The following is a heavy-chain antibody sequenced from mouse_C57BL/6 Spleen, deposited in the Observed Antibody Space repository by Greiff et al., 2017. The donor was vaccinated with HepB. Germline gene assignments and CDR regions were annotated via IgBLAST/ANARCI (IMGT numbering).Heavy chain of an antibody. V-gene: IGHV1-80*01. CDR3: TRYGSSDPWFAY. Sequence: QVHVQQPGAELVKPGASVKISCKASGYAFSSYWMNWVKQRPGKGLEWIGQIYPGDGDTNYNGKFKGKATLTADKSSSTAYMQLSSLTSEDSAVYCCTRYGSSDPWFAYWGQGTLVTVSA. J-gene: IGHJ3*01. CDR2: IYPGDGDT. CDR1: GYAFSSYW. D-gene: IGHD1-1*01.